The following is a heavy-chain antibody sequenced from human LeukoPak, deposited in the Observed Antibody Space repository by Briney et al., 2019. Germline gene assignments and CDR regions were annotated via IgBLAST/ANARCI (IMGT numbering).Heavy chain of an antibody. V-gene: IGHV3-21*01. Sequence: GGSLRLPCAASGFTFSSYSMNWVRQAPGKGLEWVSSISSSSSYIYYADSVKGRFTISRDNAKNSLYLQMNSLRAEDTAVYYCARDHGAMTWGLRYFDCLDYWGQGTLVTVSS. J-gene: IGHJ4*02. CDR1: GFTFSSYS. CDR2: ISSSSSYI. D-gene: IGHD3-9*01. CDR3: ARDHGAMTWGLRYFDCLDY.